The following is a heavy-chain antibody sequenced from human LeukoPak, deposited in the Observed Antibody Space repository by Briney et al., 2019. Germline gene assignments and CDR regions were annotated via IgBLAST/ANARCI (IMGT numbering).Heavy chain of an antibody. D-gene: IGHD3-9*01. J-gene: IGHJ6*02. Sequence: SETLSLTCTVSGDSVSSGSYYWSWIRQPPGKGLEWIGEINHSGSTNYNPSLKSRVTISVDTSKNQFSLKLSSVTAADTAVYYCAGATKLRYFDWLSTLYYYYGMDVWGQGTTVTVSS. CDR2: INHSGST. CDR3: AGATKLRYFDWLSTLYYYYGMDV. V-gene: IGHV4-61*01. CDR1: GDSVSSGSYY.